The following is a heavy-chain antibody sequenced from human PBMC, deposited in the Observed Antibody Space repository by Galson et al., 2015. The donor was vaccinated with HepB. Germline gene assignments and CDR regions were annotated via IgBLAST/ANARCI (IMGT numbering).Heavy chain of an antibody. D-gene: IGHD3-16*01. CDR3: TRKWGTDDAFDI. CDR1: GFALSKTRMG. Sequence: PALVKPTQTLTLTCTVSGFALSKTRMGVSWIRQPPGKALEWLAHIFSNDEKSYSTSLKTRLTISKDTSKSQVFLTLTNMDPVDTATYFCTRKWGTDDAFDIWGQGTMVTVSS. CDR2: IFSNDEK. J-gene: IGHJ3*02. V-gene: IGHV2-26*01.